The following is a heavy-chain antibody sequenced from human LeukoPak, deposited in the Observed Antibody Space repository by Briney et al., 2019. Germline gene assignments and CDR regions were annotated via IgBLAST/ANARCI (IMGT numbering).Heavy chain of an antibody. V-gene: IGHV4-59*01. Sequence: SETLSLTCTVSGGSISSYYWSWIRQPPGKGLEWIGYIYYSGSTNYNPSLKSRFTISVETSKNQFFLMLSSVTAADTAVYYCARDWGVSARPGYMDVWGKGTTVTVSS. CDR2: IYYSGST. CDR3: ARDWGVSARPGYMDV. J-gene: IGHJ6*03. CDR1: GGSISSYY. D-gene: IGHD6-6*01.